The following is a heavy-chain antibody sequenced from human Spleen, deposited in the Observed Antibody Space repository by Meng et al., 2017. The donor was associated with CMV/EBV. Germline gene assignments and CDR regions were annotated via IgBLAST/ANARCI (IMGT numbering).Heavy chain of an antibody. CDR3: ARAGYCSSTSCYGEYYFDY. D-gene: IGHD2-2*01. V-gene: IGHV3-20*04. J-gene: IGHJ4*02. CDR1: GFSFDYYG. CDR2: IDWNGGTT. Sequence: GGSLRLSCAASGFSFDYYGMSWVRQAPGKGLEWVSGIDWNGGTTGYADSVKGRFTISRDNAKNSLYLQMNSLRAEDTAVYYCARAGYCSSTSCYGEYYFDYWGQGTLVTVSS.